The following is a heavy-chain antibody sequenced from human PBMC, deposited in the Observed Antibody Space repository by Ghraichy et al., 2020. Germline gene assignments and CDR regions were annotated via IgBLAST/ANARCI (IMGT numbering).Heavy chain of an antibody. D-gene: IGHD4-17*01. J-gene: IGHJ6*02. CDR2: INSDGSST. Sequence: GGSLRLSCAASGFTFSSYWMHWVRQAPGKGLVWVSRINSDGSSTSYADSVKGRFTISRDNAKNTLYLQMNSLRAEDTAVYYCARESVYYYYGMDVWGQGTTVTVSS. V-gene: IGHV3-74*01. CDR3: ARESVYYYYGMDV. CDR1: GFTFSSYW.